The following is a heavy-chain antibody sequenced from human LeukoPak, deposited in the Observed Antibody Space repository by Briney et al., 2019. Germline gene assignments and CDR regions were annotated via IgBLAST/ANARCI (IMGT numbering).Heavy chain of an antibody. J-gene: IGHJ4*02. Sequence: GGSLRLSCAASGFIFSSYGMHWVRQAPGKGLEWVSFIGYEGVHKYYADSVKGRFTISKDNSKATLYLQMNSLRPEDTAVYYCAKDLHGGYSSDYWGQGTLVTVFS. D-gene: IGHD4-23*01. CDR3: AKDLHGGYSSDY. V-gene: IGHV3-30*02. CDR2: IGYEGVHK. CDR1: GFIFSSYG.